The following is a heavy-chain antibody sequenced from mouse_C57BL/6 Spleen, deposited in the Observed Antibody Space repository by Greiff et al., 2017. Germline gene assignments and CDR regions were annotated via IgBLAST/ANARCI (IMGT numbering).Heavy chain of an antibody. V-gene: IGHV2-6-1*01. CDR1: GFSLTSYG. CDR3: SRQGGAQATRYAMDY. Sequence: VQRVESGPGLVAPSQSLSITCTVSGFSLTSYGVHWVRQPPGKGLEWLVVIWSDGSTTYNSALKSRLSISKDNSKSQVFLKMNSLQTDDTAMYYCSRQGGAQATRYAMDYWGQGTSVTVSS. D-gene: IGHD3-2*02. J-gene: IGHJ4*01. CDR2: IWSDGST.